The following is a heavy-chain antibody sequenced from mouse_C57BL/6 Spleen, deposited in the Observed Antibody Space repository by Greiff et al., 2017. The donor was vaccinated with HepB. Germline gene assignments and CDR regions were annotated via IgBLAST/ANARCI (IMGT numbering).Heavy chain of an antibody. CDR1: GFSLTSYG. J-gene: IGHJ4*01. V-gene: IGHV2-2*01. D-gene: IGHD3-2*02. CDR3: ASSRQLRNYAMDY. CDR2: IWSGGST. Sequence: VMLVESGPGLVQPSQSLSITCTVSGFSLTSYGVHWVRQSPGKGLEWLGVIWSGGSTDYNAAFISRLSISKDNSKSQVFFKMNSLQADDTAIYYCASSRQLRNYAMDYWGQGTSVTVSS.